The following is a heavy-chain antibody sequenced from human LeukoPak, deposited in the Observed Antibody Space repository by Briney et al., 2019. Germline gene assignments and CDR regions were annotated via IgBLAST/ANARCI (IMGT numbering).Heavy chain of an antibody. CDR2: IYYSGST. D-gene: IGHD6-19*01. J-gene: IGHJ3*02. CDR3: ARAVADAFDI. CDR1: GGSISSYY. V-gene: IGHV4-59*01. Sequence: SETLSLTCTVSGGSISSYYWSWIRQPPGKGLEWIGYIYYSGSTNYNPSLKSRVTISVDTSKNQFSLKLSSVTAADTAAYYCARAVADAFDIWGQGTMVTVSS.